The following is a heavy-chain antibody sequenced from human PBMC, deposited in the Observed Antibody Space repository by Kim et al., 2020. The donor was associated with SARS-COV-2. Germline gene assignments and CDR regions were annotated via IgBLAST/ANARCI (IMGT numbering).Heavy chain of an antibody. CDR3: ARGYYYDSSGQSPHTSYYYGMDV. J-gene: IGHJ6*02. CDR1: GGSISSGGYY. CDR2: IYYSGST. D-gene: IGHD3-22*01. Sequence: SETLSLTCTVSGGSISSGGYYWSWIRQHPGKGLEWIGYIYYSGSTYYNPSLKSRVTISVDTSKNQFSLKLSSVTAADTAVYYCARGYYYDSSGQSPHTSYYYGMDVWGQGTTVTVSS. V-gene: IGHV4-31*03.